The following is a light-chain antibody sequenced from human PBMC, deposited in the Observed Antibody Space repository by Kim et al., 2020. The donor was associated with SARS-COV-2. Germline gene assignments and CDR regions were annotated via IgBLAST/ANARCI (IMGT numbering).Light chain of an antibody. V-gene: IGKV1-16*01. CDR2: SSS. CDR3: QQHSTYPRT. CDR1: QDITKY. Sequence: AYIGDRLTITCRASQDITKYLAWFQQKPGKAPKSLICSSSSLQSGVPSRFSGSGSGTTFTLTISNLQPEDVATYYCQQHSTYPRTFGQGTKVDIK. J-gene: IGKJ1*01.